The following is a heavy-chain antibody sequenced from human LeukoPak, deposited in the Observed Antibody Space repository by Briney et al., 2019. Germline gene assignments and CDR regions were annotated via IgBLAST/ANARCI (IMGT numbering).Heavy chain of an antibody. D-gene: IGHD2-15*01. Sequence: KPSETLSLTCAVYGGSFSGYYWSWIRQPPGKGLEWIGEINHSGSTNYNPSLKSRVTISVDTSKNQFSLKLSSVTAADTAVYYCARELFFRYCSGGSCYGWYFNLWGRGTRVTFSS. CDR2: INHSGST. CDR1: GGSFSGYY. V-gene: IGHV4-34*01. J-gene: IGHJ2*01. CDR3: ARELFFRYCSGGSCYGWYFNL.